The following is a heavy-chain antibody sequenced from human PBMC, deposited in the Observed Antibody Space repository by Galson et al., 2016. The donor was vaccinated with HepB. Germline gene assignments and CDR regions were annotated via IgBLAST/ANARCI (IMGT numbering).Heavy chain of an antibody. CDR2: IHGSGDIT. V-gene: IGHV3-23*01. Sequence: SLRLSCAASGFTFSNYAMIWVRQPPGKGLEWVSIIHGSGDITLYADSVKGRFTISRDNSKNTLYMQMNSLRVEDTAVDYCAKAVHGGSPRPHSWGQGILVTVSS. CDR3: AKAVHGGSPRPHS. CDR1: GFTFSNYA. J-gene: IGHJ5*02. D-gene: IGHD1-26*01.